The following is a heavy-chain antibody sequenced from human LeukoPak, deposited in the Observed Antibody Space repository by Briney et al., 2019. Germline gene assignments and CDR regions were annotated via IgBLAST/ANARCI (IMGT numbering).Heavy chain of an antibody. CDR1: GFTFSNYA. J-gene: IGHJ4*02. CDR2: ISSGSTYI. Sequence: GGSLRLSCAGSGFTFSNYAMNWARQAPGKGLEWVSSISSGSTYIYYADSVKGRFTISRDNAKNSLDLQMNNLRAEDTAMYYCARSLAGTLGRLDYWGQGILVTVSS. D-gene: IGHD6-19*01. CDR3: ARSLAGTLGRLDY. V-gene: IGHV3-21*01.